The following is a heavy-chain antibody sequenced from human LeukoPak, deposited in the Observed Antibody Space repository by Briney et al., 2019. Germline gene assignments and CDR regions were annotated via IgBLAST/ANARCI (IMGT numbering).Heavy chain of an antibody. D-gene: IGHD3-9*01. J-gene: IGHJ6*04. CDR2: IWYDGSNK. CDR3: ARDRIDILTGYPPHGMDV. CDR1: GFTFSSYG. Sequence: GRSLRLSCAASGFTFSSYGMHWVRQAPGKGLEWVAVIWYDGSNKYYADSVKGRFTISRDNSKNTLYLQINSLRAEDTAVYYCARDRIDILTGYPPHGMDVWGKGTTVTVSS. V-gene: IGHV3-33*01.